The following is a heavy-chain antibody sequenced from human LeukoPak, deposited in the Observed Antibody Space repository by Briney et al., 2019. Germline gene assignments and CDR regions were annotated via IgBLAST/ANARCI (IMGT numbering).Heavy chain of an antibody. CDR1: GFTFSDHY. CDR2: VRNKANNYAT. D-gene: IGHD2-2*01. J-gene: IGHJ4*02. CDR3: ARGSRTFDY. Sequence: GGSLRLSCAASGFTFSDHYMNWVRQAPGKGLEWVGRVRNKANNYATDYAASVNGRFTISRDDSKNSVYLHMSSLKTEDTAVYYCARGSRTFDYWGQGTLVTVSS. V-gene: IGHV3-72*01.